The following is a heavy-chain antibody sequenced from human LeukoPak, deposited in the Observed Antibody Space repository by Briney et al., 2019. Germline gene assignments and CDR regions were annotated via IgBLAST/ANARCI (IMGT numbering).Heavy chain of an antibody. CDR1: GGSFSGYY. CDR3: ARGRPGYSSSWCNY. V-gene: IGHV4-34*01. J-gene: IGHJ4*02. Sequence: SETLSLTCAVYGGSFSGYYWSWIRQPPGKGLEWIGEINHSGSTNYNPSLKSRVTISVDTSKNQFSLKLSSVTAADTAVYYCARGRPGYSSSWCNYWGQGTLVTVSS. CDR2: INHSGST. D-gene: IGHD6-13*01.